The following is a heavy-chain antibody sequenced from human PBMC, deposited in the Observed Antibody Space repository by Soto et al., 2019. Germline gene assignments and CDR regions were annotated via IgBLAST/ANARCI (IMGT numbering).Heavy chain of an antibody. CDR2: IYYSGST. Sequence: SETLSLTCTVSGGSISSGGYYWSWIRQHPGKGLEWIGYIYYSGSTYYNPSLKSRVTISVDTSKNQFSLKLSSVTAADTAVYYCASSGIPLHDYGDLGFDYWGQGTLVTAPQ. CDR1: GGSISSGGYY. J-gene: IGHJ4*02. D-gene: IGHD4-17*01. CDR3: ASSGIPLHDYGDLGFDY. V-gene: IGHV4-31*03.